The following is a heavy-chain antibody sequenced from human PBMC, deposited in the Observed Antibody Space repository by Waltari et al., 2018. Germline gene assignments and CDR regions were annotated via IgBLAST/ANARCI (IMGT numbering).Heavy chain of an antibody. CDR2: INTTNGVT. V-gene: IGHV1-2*02. Sequence: QVHLVQSGAEVKKSGASVKVSCKASGYSFGGYYLYWVRQAAGQGLEWMGWINTTNGVTNYAQKFKGRVTMTRDTSINSVYMDLSRLRSDDTAVYFCARGLGGSSPFDYWGRGTLVTVSS. D-gene: IGHD3-16*01. CDR1: GYSFGGYY. CDR3: ARGLGGSSPFDY. J-gene: IGHJ4*02.